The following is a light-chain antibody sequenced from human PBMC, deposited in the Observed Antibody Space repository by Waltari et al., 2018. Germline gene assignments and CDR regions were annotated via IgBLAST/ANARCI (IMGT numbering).Light chain of an antibody. J-gene: IGLJ3*02. V-gene: IGLV2-14*01. CDR2: EVR. CDR1: SRDVGTNNS. CDR3: NSYTTSNTWV. Sequence: SALTQPAPVPGSPGPSVTLSCTGTSRDVGTNNSDSWYQQHPGKAPKLMIYEVRNRPSGVSDLFSASKSGDTASLTISGLQPEDEAHYYCNSYTTSNTWVFGGGTKLTVL.